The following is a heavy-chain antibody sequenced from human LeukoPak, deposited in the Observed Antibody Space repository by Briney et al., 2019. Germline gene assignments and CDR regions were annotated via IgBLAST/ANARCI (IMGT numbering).Heavy chain of an antibody. J-gene: IGHJ4*02. D-gene: IGHD4-17*01. CDR3: ARKWYGEHFDY. CDR2: INPNSGGT. CDR1: GYTFTGYY. V-gene: IGHV1-2*06. Sequence: ASVKVSCKASGYTFTGYYMHWVRQAPGQGLDWMGRINPNSGGTNYAQKFQGRVTMTRDTSISTAYMELSRLRSDDTAVYYCARKWYGEHFDYWGQGTLVTVSS.